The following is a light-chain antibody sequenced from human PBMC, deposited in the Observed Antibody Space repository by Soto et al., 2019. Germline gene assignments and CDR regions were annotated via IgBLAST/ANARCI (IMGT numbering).Light chain of an antibody. CDR3: SSYTGNNTPYV. CDR1: SSDVGGYNY. V-gene: IGLV2-14*01. Sequence: LTQPASVSGSPGQSITISCTGTSSDVGGYNYVSWYQQHPGKAPKLMIYEVSNRPSGVSHRFSGSKSGNTASLTISGLQAEDEADYYCSSYTGNNTPYVFGTGTKVTVL. J-gene: IGLJ1*01. CDR2: EVS.